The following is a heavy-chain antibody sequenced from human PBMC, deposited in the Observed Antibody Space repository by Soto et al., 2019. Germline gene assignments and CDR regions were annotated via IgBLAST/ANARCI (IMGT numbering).Heavy chain of an antibody. Sequence: QVQLVESGGGVVQPGRSLRLSCAASGFTFSSYAMHWVRQAPGKGLEWVAVISYDGSNKYYADSVKGRFTISRDNSKNTLYLQMNSLRAEDTAVYYCAREGCDGGRCYTLVGLRYGMDVWGQGTTVTVSS. V-gene: IGHV3-30-3*01. J-gene: IGHJ6*02. CDR2: ISYDGSNK. CDR3: AREGCDGGRCYTLVGLRYGMDV. D-gene: IGHD2-15*01. CDR1: GFTFSSYA.